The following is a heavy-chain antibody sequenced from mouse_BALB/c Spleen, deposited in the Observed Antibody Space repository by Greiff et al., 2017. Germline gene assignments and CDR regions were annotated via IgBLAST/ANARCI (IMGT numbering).Heavy chain of an antibody. D-gene: IGHD1-1*01. V-gene: IGHV5-6*02. CDR1: GFTFSSYG. Sequence: DVKLVESGGDLVKPGGSLKLSCAASGFTFSSYGMSWVRQTPDKRLEWVATISSGGSYTYYPDSVKGRFTISRDNAKNTLYLQMSSLKSEDTAMYYCAGTLFITTVVVPDYWGQGTTLTVSS. J-gene: IGHJ2*01. CDR3: AGTLFITTVVVPDY. CDR2: ISSGGSYT.